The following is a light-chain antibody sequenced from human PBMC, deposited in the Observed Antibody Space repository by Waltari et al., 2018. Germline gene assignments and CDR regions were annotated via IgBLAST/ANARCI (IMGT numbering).Light chain of an antibody. CDR2: DVS. CDR1: SSDVGGYNY. Sequence: QSALTQPRSVSGSPGQSVTISCTGPSSDVGGYNYVSWYQQHPGKAPKLMIYDVSKRPSGVSDRFSGSKSGNTASLTISGLQAEDEADYYCCSYAGSYTANVVFGGGTKLTVL. J-gene: IGLJ2*01. V-gene: IGLV2-11*01. CDR3: CSYAGSYTANVV.